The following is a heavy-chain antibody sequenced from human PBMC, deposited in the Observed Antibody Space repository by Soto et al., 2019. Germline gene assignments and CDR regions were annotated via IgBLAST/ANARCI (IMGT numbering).Heavy chain of an antibody. CDR3: AISDQYFDGVPQSPSYFDC. J-gene: IGHJ4*02. CDR1: GYTFTSYG. V-gene: IGHV1-18*01. D-gene: IGHD3-9*01. Sequence: QVQLVQSGAEVKKPGASVKVSCKASGYTFTSYGISWVRQAPGQGLEWMGWISGYNGNTNYAQKLQGRVTMTTDTSTSTAYLELRSLRSDATAVYFCAISDQYFDGVPQSPSYFDCWGQGNLVTLSS. CDR2: ISGYNGNT.